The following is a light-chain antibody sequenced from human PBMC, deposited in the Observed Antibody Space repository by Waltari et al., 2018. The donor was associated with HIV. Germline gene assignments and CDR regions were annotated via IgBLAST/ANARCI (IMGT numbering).Light chain of an antibody. Sequence: QSVLTQPPSVSGAPGQRVTISCTGSNSNIGAGYDAHRYQQLPGSAPKLLMFDNRKRPSGVPDRFSGSKSGTSASLVITGLQAADEAVYYCQSYDNSLSNVVFGGGTKLIVL. J-gene: IGLJ2*01. CDR3: QSYDNSLSNVV. V-gene: IGLV1-40*01. CDR2: DNR. CDR1: NSNIGAGYD.